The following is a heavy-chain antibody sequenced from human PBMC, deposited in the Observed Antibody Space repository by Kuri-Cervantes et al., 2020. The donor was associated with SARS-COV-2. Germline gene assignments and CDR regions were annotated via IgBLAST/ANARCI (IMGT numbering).Heavy chain of an antibody. V-gene: IGHV4-38-2*02. CDR2: IYHSGST. Sequence: SETLSLTCTVSGYSISSGYYWGWIRQPPGKGLEWIGSIYHSGSTYYNPSLKSRVTISVDTSKNQFSLKLSSVTAADTALYYCARVRYCSSTSCRLGWYFDLWGRGTLVTVSS. CDR1: GYSISSGYY. D-gene: IGHD2-2*01. J-gene: IGHJ2*01. CDR3: ARVRYCSSTSCRLGWYFDL.